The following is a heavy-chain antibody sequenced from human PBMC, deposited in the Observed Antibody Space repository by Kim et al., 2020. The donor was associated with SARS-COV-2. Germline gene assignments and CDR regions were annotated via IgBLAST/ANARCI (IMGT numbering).Heavy chain of an antibody. Sequence: SQTLSLTCAISGDSVSSNSAAWNWIRQSPSRGLEWLGRTYYRSKWYNDYAVSVKSRITINPDTSKNQFSLQLNSVTPEDTAVYYCARDSGIYYGSGLSFFDYWGQGTLVTVSS. J-gene: IGHJ4*02. V-gene: IGHV6-1*01. CDR2: TYYRSKWYN. CDR1: GDSVSSNSAA. CDR3: ARDSGIYYGSGLSFFDY. D-gene: IGHD3-10*01.